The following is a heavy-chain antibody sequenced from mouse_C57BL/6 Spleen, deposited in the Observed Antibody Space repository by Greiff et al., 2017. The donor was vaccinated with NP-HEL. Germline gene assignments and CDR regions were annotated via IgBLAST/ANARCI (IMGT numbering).Heavy chain of an antibody. Sequence: EVKLMESGGDLVKPGGSLKLSCAASGFTFSSYGMSWVRQTPDKRLEWVATISSGGSYTYYPDSVKGRFTISRDNAKNTLYLQMSSLKSEDTAMYYCARHSIPYFDSWGQGTTLTVSS. CDR1: GFTFSSYG. D-gene: IGHD2-10*02. CDR3: ARHSIPYFDS. J-gene: IGHJ2*01. CDR2: ISSGGSYT. V-gene: IGHV5-6*01.